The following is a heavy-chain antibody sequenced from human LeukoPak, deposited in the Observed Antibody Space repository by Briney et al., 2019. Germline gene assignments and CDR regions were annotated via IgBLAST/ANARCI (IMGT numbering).Heavy chain of an antibody. CDR2: ISAYKGNT. CDR3: ARQHSSGYYSPHYYYGMDV. D-gene: IGHD3-22*01. J-gene: IGHJ6*02. CDR1: GYTFTDYF. Sequence: ASVKVSCKSSGYTFTDYFIHWVRQAPGQGLEWMGWISAYKGNTNYAQKLQGRVTMTTETSTSTAYMELRSLRSDDTAVYYCARQHSSGYYSPHYYYGMDVWGQGTTVTVSS. V-gene: IGHV1-18*01.